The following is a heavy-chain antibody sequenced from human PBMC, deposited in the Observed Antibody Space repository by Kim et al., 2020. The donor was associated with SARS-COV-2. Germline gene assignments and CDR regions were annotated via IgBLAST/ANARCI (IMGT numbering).Heavy chain of an antibody. Sequence: GGSLRLSCAASGFTVSSNYMSWVRQAPGKGLEWVSVIYSGGSTYYADSVKGRFTISRDNSKNTLYLQMNSLRAEDTAVYYCARSSSSSKQGLYYFDYWGQGTLVTVSS. V-gene: IGHV3-66*01. D-gene: IGHD6-13*01. CDR1: GFTVSSNY. CDR2: IYSGGST. CDR3: ARSSSSSKQGLYYFDY. J-gene: IGHJ4*02.